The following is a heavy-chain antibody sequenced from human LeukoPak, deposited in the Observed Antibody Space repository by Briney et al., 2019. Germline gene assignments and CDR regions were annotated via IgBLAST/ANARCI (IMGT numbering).Heavy chain of an antibody. CDR3: AKTPDAIAVAAHFDY. D-gene: IGHD6-19*01. J-gene: IGHJ4*02. Sequence: GGSLRLSCAASGFTFSNYWMTWVRQAPGKGLEWVANIKEDGSAKFYVDPVRGRFAISRDNAKNSLYLQMNSLRAEDTAVYYCAKTPDAIAVAAHFDYWGQGTLVTVSS. CDR2: IKEDGSAK. V-gene: IGHV3-7*03. CDR1: GFTFSNYW.